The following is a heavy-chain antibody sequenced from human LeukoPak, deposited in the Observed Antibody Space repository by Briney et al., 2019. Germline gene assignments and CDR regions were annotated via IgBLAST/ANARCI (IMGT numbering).Heavy chain of an antibody. CDR1: GGSIRSGSYY. CDR3: ARGIVVVPAAGGFDYYYYMDV. CDR2: IYTSGRT. Sequence: SQTLSLTCTVSGGSIRSGSYYWSWIRQPAGKGLEWIGRIYTSGRTNYNPSLKSRVTISVDTYKNQFSLKLSSVTAADTAVYYCARGIVVVPAAGGFDYYYYMDVWGKGTTVTVSS. V-gene: IGHV4-61*02. D-gene: IGHD2-2*01. J-gene: IGHJ6*03.